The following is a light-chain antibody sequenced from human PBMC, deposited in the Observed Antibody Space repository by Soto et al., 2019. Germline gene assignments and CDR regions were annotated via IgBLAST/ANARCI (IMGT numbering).Light chain of an antibody. CDR2: VGTGGIVG. CDR1: SGYSNYK. Sequence: QSVLTQPPSASASLGASVTLTCTLSSGYSNYKVDWYQQRPGKGPRFVMRVGTGGIVGSKGDGIPDRFSVFGSGLNRYLTIKNIQEEDESDYHCGADHGSWSNYVFGTGTKLTVL. V-gene: IGLV9-49*01. CDR3: GADHGSWSNYV. J-gene: IGLJ1*01.